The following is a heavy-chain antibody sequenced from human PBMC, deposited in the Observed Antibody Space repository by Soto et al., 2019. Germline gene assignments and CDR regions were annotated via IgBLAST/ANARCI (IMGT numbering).Heavy chain of an antibody. CDR3: ARDEGGSYTPGGNGVDV. V-gene: IGHV3-21*01. Sequence: PGGSLRLSCASSVFTFSGYSMNCVRQAPGKGLEWVSSISSTSTDTHHADSVKGRCTISRDNAKKSLYLQMNSLRAEDTAVYYCARDEGGSYTPGGNGVDVLGHGTTLTVSS. J-gene: IGHJ6*02. CDR2: ISSTSTDT. D-gene: IGHD1-26*01. CDR1: VFTFSGYS.